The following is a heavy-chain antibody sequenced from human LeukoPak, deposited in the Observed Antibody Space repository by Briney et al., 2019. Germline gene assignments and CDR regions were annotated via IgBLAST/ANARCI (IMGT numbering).Heavy chain of an antibody. CDR1: GGSISSTNW. CDR2: IYYSGST. Sequence: SGTLSLTCAVSGGSISSTNWWSWVRQPPGKGLEWIGYIYYSGSTNYNPSLKSRVTISGDMSKNQVSLKLSSVTAADTAVYYCARDSSGLNWFDPWGQGTLVTVSS. V-gene: IGHV4-4*02. CDR3: ARDSSGLNWFDP. D-gene: IGHD3-22*01. J-gene: IGHJ5*02.